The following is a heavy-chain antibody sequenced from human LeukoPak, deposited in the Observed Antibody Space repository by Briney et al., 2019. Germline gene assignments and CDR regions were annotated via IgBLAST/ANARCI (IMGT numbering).Heavy chain of an antibody. D-gene: IGHD1-26*01. V-gene: IGHV3-53*01. Sequence: PGGSLRLSCAASGFTVSSDYMSWVRQAPGKGLEWVSVIYSGGSTYYADSVKGRFTISRDNSKNTLYLQMNSLRAEDTAVYYCARDYAVGATPYYMDVWGKGTTVTVSS. CDR2: IYSGGST. J-gene: IGHJ6*03. CDR1: GFTVSSDY. CDR3: ARDYAVGATPYYMDV.